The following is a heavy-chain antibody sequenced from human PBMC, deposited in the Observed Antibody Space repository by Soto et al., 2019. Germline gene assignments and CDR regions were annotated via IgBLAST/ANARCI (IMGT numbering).Heavy chain of an antibody. V-gene: IGHV4-31*03. CDR2: IYYSGTT. J-gene: IGHJ4*02. CDR1: GGSISSGGYY. D-gene: IGHD2-2*01. CDR3: AINADATLHAD. Sequence: QVQLQESGPGLVKPSQTLSLTCTVSGGSISSGGYYWSWIRQHPGKGLEWIGYIYYSGTTYYNPSIKSRFTIAVDTTKNQFSLKLSSVTAADPAAYYCAINADATLHADWGQGTLVTVSS.